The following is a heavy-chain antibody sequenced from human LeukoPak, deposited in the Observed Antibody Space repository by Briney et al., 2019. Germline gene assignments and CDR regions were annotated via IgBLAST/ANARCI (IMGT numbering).Heavy chain of an antibody. D-gene: IGHD3-9*01. Sequence: PSETLSLTCTVSGGSISSSSYYWGWIRQPPGKGLEWIGSIYYSGSTYYNPSLKSRVTISVDTSKNQFSLKLSSVTAADTAVYYCARHGTPDYDILTGYYMGNWFDPWGQGTLVTVSS. J-gene: IGHJ5*02. CDR2: IYYSGST. V-gene: IGHV4-39*01. CDR1: GGSISSSSYY. CDR3: ARHGTPDYDILTGYYMGNWFDP.